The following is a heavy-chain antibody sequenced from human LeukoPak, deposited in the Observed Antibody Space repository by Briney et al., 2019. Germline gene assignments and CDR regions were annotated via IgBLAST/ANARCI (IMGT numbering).Heavy chain of an antibody. CDR1: GGSFSGYY. V-gene: IGHV4-34*01. Sequence: SETLSLTCAVYGGSFSGYYWSWIRQPPGKGLEWIGEINHSGSTNYNPSLKSRVTISVDTSKNQSSLKLSSVTAADTAVYYCARGRWLSSGYDYWGQGTLVTVSS. CDR2: INHSGST. J-gene: IGHJ4*02. CDR3: ARGRWLSSGYDY. D-gene: IGHD3-22*01.